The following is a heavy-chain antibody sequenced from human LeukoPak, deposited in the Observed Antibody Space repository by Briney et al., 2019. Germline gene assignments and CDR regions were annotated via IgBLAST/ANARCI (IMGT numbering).Heavy chain of an antibody. D-gene: IGHD6-19*01. CDR1: GFTFSSYS. CDR3: ARVGSGWTLDY. J-gene: IGHJ4*02. Sequence: GGSLRLSCAASGFTFSSYSMNWVHQAPGKGLEWVSSISSSSSYIYYADSVKGRFTISRDNAKNSLYLQMNSLRAEDTAVYYCARVGSGWTLDYWGQGTLVTVSS. V-gene: IGHV3-21*01. CDR2: ISSSSSYI.